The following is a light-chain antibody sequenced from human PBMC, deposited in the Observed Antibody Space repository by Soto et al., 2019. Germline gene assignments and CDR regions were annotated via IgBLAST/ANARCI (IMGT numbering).Light chain of an antibody. CDR1: QTIRSD. CDR3: HQYNTWPLT. Sequence: EIVMTQSPVTLSVSPGERATLSCRASQTIRSDLAWYQQKPGQAPWLLISDASTRATGIPARFNGSGSGTEFTLAISSLQSEDFAIYYCHQYNTWPLTFGGGTKVDIK. V-gene: IGKV3-15*01. CDR2: DAS. J-gene: IGKJ4*01.